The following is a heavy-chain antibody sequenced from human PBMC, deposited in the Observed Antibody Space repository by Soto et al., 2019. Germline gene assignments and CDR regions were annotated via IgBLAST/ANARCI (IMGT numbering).Heavy chain of an antibody. D-gene: IGHD3-22*01. Sequence: QVQLQESGPGLVKPSQTLSLTCTVSGGSISSGGHYWSWIRQHPGKGLEWIGYIYYSGSTYYNPSLKSRVTISVDTSKNQFSLKLSSVTAADTAVYYCARDSSGFGYFDLWGRGTLVTVSS. CDR3: ARDSSGFGYFDL. CDR2: IYYSGST. J-gene: IGHJ2*01. CDR1: GGSISSGGHY. V-gene: IGHV4-31*03.